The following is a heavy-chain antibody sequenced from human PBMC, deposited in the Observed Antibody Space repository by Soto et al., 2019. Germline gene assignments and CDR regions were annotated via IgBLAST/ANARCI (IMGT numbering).Heavy chain of an antibody. J-gene: IGHJ4*02. CDR2: MWYDGRNT. V-gene: IGHV3-33*01. D-gene: IGHD6-25*01. CDR1: GFTFSSYG. Sequence: QVQLVESGGGVVQPGRSLRLSCAASGFTFSSYGMHWVRQAPGKGLQWVAVMWYDGRNTYYADSVRGRITISRDNSKSTLYLQMNSLRAEDTAIYYCARDSVYSSAWDPDYWGQGTLVIVSS. CDR3: ARDSVYSSAWDPDY.